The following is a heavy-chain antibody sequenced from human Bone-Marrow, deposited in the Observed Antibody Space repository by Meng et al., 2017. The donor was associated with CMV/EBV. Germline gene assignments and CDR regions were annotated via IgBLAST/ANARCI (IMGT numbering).Heavy chain of an antibody. CDR3: ARGGGGYDFWSGYYFDY. CDR2: ISYDGSNK. D-gene: IGHD3-3*01. V-gene: IGHV3-30-3*01. Sequence: GGSLRLSCAASGFTFSSYAMHWARQAPGKGLEWVAVISYDGSNKYYADSVKGRFTISRDNSKNTLYLQMNSLRAEDTAVYYCARGGGGYDFWSGYYFDYWGQGTLVTVSS. CDR1: GFTFSSYA. J-gene: IGHJ4*02.